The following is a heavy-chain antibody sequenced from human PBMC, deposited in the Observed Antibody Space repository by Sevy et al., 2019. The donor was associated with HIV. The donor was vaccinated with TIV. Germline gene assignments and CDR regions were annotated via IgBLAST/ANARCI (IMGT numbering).Heavy chain of an antibody. V-gene: IGHV1-8*01. Sequence: ASVKVSCKASGYTFTSYDINWVRQATGQGLEWMGWMNPNSGNTGYAQKFQGRVTMTRNTSISTVYMELSSLRSEDTAVYYCARVTMVRGVIIFWFDPWGQGTLVTVSS. CDR1: GYTFTSYD. D-gene: IGHD3-10*01. J-gene: IGHJ5*02. CDR3: ARVTMVRGVIIFWFDP. CDR2: MNPNSGNT.